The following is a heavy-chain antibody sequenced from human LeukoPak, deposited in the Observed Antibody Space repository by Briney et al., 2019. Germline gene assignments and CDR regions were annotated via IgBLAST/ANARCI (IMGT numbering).Heavy chain of an antibody. CDR3: IVFGDSNH. D-gene: IGHD4-17*01. Sequence: GGSLRLSCAASGFTFSTYTMYWARQAPGKGLEWVSAIHSSGGTYYADSVKGRFTISRDTSKNTLYLQINSLRVEDTAVYYCIVFGDSNHWGQGTLVTVSS. CDR2: IHSSGGT. J-gene: IGHJ5*02. V-gene: IGHV3-23*01. CDR1: GFTFSTYT.